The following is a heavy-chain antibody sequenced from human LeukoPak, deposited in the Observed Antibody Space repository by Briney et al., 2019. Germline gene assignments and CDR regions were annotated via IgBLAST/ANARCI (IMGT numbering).Heavy chain of an antibody. CDR2: ISHSGTYT. D-gene: IGHD1-1*01. CDR3: AKDRFSTTGTTNYYYYMDV. V-gene: IGHV3-23*01. J-gene: IGHJ6*03. Sequence: GGSLRLSCAASGFTFTNYAMTWVRLAPGKGLEWVSAISHSGTYTYYADSVKGRFTISRDNSKNTLYLQMDSLRAEDTAVYYCAKDRFSTTGTTNYYYYMDVWGKGTTVTVSS. CDR1: GFTFTNYA.